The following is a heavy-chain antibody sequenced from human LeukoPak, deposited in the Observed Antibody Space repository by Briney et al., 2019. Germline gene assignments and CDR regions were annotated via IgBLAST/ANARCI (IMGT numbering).Heavy chain of an antibody. Sequence: PGGSLRLSCAASGFTFSNYAMSWVRQAPGKGQEWASAISGSGDSTYYADSVKGRFTISRDSSMETLYLQMNSLRAEDTATYFCAKRLSFGVAIGDFDYWGQGTLVTVSS. CDR3: AKRLSFGVAIGDFDY. CDR2: ISGSGDST. J-gene: IGHJ4*02. D-gene: IGHD3-3*01. CDR1: GFTFSNYA. V-gene: IGHV3-23*01.